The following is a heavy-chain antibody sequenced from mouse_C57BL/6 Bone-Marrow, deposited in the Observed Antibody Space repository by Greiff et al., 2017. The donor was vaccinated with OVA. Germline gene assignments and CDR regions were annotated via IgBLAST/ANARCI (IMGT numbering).Heavy chain of an antibody. CDR2: IRSKSSNYAT. D-gene: IGHD1-1*01. CDR1: GFTFTTYA. CDR3: VRERFYYGYFDY. Sequence: EVQLVESGGGLVQPKGSLKLSCAASGFTFTTYAMHWVRQAPGKGLEWVARIRSKSSNYATSSAVSVKDRFTISRDDSQSMRHLHMKNRKTEDTAMYYCVRERFYYGYFDYWGQGTTLTVSS. V-gene: IGHV10-3*01. J-gene: IGHJ2*01.